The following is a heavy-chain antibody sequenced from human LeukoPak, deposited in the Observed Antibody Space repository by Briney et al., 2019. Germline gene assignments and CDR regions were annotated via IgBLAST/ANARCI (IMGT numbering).Heavy chain of an antibody. J-gene: IGHJ4*02. CDR3: ARTYGSGLHFDY. Sequence: PSETLSLTCTVSGGSISSGSYYWSWIRQPARKGLEWIGRIYTSGSTNYNPSLKSRVTISVDTSKNQFSLKLSSVTAADTAVYYCARTYGSGLHFDYWGQGTLVTVSS. D-gene: IGHD3-10*01. CDR2: IYTSGST. CDR1: GGSISSGSYY. V-gene: IGHV4-61*02.